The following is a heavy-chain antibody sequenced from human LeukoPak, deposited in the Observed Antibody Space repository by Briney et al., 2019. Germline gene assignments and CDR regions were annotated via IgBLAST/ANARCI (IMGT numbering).Heavy chain of an antibody. CDR2: MNPNSGNT. V-gene: IGHV1-8*01. CDR1: GYTFTSYD. CDR3: ARDLGVVPAARGYYYYYGMDV. D-gene: IGHD2-2*01. Sequence: ASVKVSCKASGYTFTSYDINWVRQATGQGLEWMGWMNPNSGNTGYAQKFQGRVTMTRNTSISQAYMELSSMRSEDTAVYYCARDLGVVPAARGYYYYYGMDVWGQGTTVTVSS. J-gene: IGHJ6*02.